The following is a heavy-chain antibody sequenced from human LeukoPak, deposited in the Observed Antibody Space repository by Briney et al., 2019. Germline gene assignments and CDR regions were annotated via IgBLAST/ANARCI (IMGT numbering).Heavy chain of an antibody. J-gene: IGHJ6*03. Sequence: SEILSLTCTVSGGSISSYYWSWIRQPPGKGLEWIGYIYYSGSTNYNPSLKSRVTISVDTSKNQFSLKLSSVTAADTAVYYCARAIDYYYYYYMDVWGKGTTVTVSS. CDR1: GGSISSYY. CDR3: ARAIDYYYYYYMDV. D-gene: IGHD2-15*01. CDR2: IYYSGST. V-gene: IGHV4-59*01.